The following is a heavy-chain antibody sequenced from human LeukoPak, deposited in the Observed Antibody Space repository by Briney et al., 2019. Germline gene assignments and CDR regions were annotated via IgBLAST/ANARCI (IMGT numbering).Heavy chain of an antibody. CDR3: ARGRGAYCGGDCSYFDY. V-gene: IGHV1-8*01. D-gene: IGHD2-21*02. J-gene: IGHJ4*02. CDR2: MNPNSGNT. CDR1: GYTFTSYD. Sequence: ASVKVSYKASGYTFTSYDINWVRQATGQGLEWMGWMNPNSGNTGYAQKFQGRVTMTRNTSISTAYMELSSLRSEDTAVYYCARGRGAYCGGDCSYFDYWGQGTLVTVSS.